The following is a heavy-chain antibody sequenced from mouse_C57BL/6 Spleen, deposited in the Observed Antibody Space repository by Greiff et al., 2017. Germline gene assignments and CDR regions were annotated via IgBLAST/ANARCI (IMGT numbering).Heavy chain of an antibody. V-gene: IGHV1-82*01. CDR1: GYAFSSSW. CDR3: ARGNSNLFAY. J-gene: IGHJ3*01. D-gene: IGHD2-5*01. CDR2: INPGDGDT. Sequence: QVQLKQSGPELVKPGASVKISCKASGYAFSSSWMNWVKQRPGKGLEWIGRINPGDGDTNYNGKFKGKATLTADKSSSTAYMQLSSLTSEDSAVYFCARGNSNLFAYWGQGTLVTVSA.